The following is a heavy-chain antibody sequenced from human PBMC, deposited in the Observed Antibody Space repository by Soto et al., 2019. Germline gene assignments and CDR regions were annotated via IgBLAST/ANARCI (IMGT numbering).Heavy chain of an antibody. D-gene: IGHD3-22*01. CDR1: GGSISSSNW. CDR2: IYHSGST. J-gene: IGHJ4*02. CDR3: ARAHDSSGYYYANDY. V-gene: IGHV4-4*02. Sequence: QVQLQESGPGLVKPSGTLSLTCAVSGGSISSSNWWSWVRQPPGKGLEWIGEIYHSGSTNYNPSLKGRVTISVAKSKNQFSLKLRSVTAADTAVYYCARAHDSSGYYYANDYWGQGTLVTVSS.